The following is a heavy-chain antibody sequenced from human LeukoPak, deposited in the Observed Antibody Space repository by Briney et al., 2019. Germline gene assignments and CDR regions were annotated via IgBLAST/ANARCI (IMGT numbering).Heavy chain of an antibody. D-gene: IGHD2-8*02. CDR1: GYSLTSYG. V-gene: IGHV1-18*01. CDR2: ISAYYGHT. CDR3: ARDFYHGHCAGLSCFLLDY. Sequence: ASVKVSCKASGYSLTSYGITWVRQAPGQGLEWMGWISAYYGHTNYAQKLQGRVTMTTDTSTSTAYMELRSLRYDDTAVYYCARDFYHGHCAGLSCFLLDYWGQGALVIVSS. J-gene: IGHJ4*02.